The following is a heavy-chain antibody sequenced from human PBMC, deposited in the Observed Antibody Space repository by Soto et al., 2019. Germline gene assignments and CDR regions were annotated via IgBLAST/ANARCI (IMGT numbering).Heavy chain of an antibody. CDR2: IWYDGSNK. J-gene: IGHJ4*02. V-gene: IGHV3-33*01. CDR1: GFTFSSYG. Sequence: QVQLVESGGGVVQPGRSLRLSCAASGFTFSSYGMHWVRQAPGKGLEWVAVIWYDGSNKYYADSVKGRFTISRDNSKNTLYLQMKSLRAEDTAVYYCARAPVVGRGGGVYYFDYWGQGTLVTVSS. CDR3: ARAPVVGRGGGVYYFDY. D-gene: IGHD3-22*01.